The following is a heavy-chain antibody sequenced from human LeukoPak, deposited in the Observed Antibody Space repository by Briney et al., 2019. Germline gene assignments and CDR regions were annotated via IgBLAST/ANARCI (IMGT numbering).Heavy chain of an antibody. J-gene: IGHJ4*02. CDR2: SGSGSNT. Sequence: PGGSLRLSCAAFGFTFSNYAMSWVRQAPGKGLEWVISGSGSNTYYADSVKGRFTISRDNSKNTLYLQMNSLRAEDTAVYYCAKDRVLRYFDWLLSPFDYWGQGTLVTVSS. CDR1: GFTFSNYA. V-gene: IGHV3-23*01. CDR3: AKDRVLRYFDWLLSPFDY. D-gene: IGHD3-9*01.